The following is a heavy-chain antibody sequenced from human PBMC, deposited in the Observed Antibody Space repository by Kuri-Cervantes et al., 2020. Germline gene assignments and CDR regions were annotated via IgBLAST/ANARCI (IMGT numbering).Heavy chain of an antibody. V-gene: IGHV2-5*01. CDR2: IYWNDDK. Sequence: SGPTLVKPTQTLTLTCTFSGFSLSTSGVGVGWIRQPPGKALEWLALIYWNDDKRYSPSLKSRFTITKDTSKNQVVLTMTNMDPVDTATYYCAHRLSGSFQYYFDYWGQGTLVTVSS. CDR3: AHRLSGSFQYYFDY. J-gene: IGHJ4*02. CDR1: GFSLSTSGVG. D-gene: IGHD1-26*01.